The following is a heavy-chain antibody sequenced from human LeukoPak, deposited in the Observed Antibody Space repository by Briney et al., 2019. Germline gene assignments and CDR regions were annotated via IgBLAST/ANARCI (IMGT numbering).Heavy chain of an antibody. CDR1: GESFSGYF. V-gene: IGHV4-34*01. Sequence: SETLSLTCAVYGESFSGYFWTWIRQSPGKGLEWIGDINHSGTTHYNPSVKSRVTISLDTSKNQFSLKLSSVTAADTAVYYCARGGNSSRSGDFQHWGQGTLVTVSS. D-gene: IGHD3-10*01. J-gene: IGHJ1*01. CDR3: ARGGNSSRSGDFQH. CDR2: INHSGTT.